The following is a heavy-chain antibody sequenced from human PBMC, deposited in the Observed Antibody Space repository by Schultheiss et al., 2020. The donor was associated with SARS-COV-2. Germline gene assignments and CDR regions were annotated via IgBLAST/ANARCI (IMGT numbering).Heavy chain of an antibody. CDR1: GGSISSYY. CDR2: IYTSGST. CDR3: ARDRGTTNFDY. V-gene: IGHV4-4*07. J-gene: IGHJ4*02. D-gene: IGHD2/OR15-2a*01. Sequence: SETLSLTCTVSGGSISSYYWSWIRQPAGKGLEWIGRIYTSGSTYYNPSLESRVTISVDTSKNQFSLKLSSVTAADTAVYYCARDRGTTNFDYWGQGTLVTVSS.